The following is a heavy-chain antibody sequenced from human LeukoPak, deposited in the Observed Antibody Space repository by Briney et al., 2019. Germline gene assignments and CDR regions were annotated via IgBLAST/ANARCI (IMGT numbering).Heavy chain of an antibody. Sequence: GGSLRLSCAASGFTFSSYGMHWVRQAPGKGLEWVAVVSYDGSNKYYADSVKGRFTISRDNSKNTLYLQMNSLRAEDTAVYYCAKELGWGYSGYPFNYYYYGMDVWAQGTTVTVSS. D-gene: IGHD5-12*01. J-gene: IGHJ6*02. CDR3: AKELGWGYSGYPFNYYYYGMDV. V-gene: IGHV3-30*18. CDR1: GFTFSSYG. CDR2: VSYDGSNK.